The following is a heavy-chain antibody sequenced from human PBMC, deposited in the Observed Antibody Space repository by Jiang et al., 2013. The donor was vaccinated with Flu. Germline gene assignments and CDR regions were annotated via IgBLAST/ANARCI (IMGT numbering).Heavy chain of an antibody. J-gene: IGHJ6*02. CDR3: AKDRIQLWVYYYYYGMDV. Sequence: SCAASGFTFSSYGMHWVRQAPGKGLEWVAVISYDGSNKYYADSVKGRFTISRDNSKNTLYLQMNSLRAEDTAVYYCAKDRIQLWVYYYYYGMDVWGQGTTVTVSS. D-gene: IGHD5-18*01. CDR1: GFTFSSYG. V-gene: IGHV3-30*18. CDR2: ISYDGSNK.